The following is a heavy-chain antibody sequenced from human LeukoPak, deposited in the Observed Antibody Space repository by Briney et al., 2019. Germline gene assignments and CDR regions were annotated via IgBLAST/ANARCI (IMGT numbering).Heavy chain of an antibody. V-gene: IGHV4-61*02. J-gene: IGHJ6*03. D-gene: IGHD2-2*01. CDR3: ARSSTSSYYYYYMDV. Sequence: SQTLSLTCTVSGGSISGGSYYWSWIRQPAGKGLEWIGRIYTSGSTNYNPSLKSRVTISVDTSKNQFSLKLSSVTAADTAVYYCARSSTSSYYYYYMDVWGKGTTVTISS. CDR1: GGSISGGSYY. CDR2: IYTSGST.